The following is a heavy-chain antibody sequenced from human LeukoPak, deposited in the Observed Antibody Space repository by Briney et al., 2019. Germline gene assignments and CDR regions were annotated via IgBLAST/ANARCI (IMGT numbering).Heavy chain of an antibody. CDR3: ARRSGSGRYFDWTPNWFDP. Sequence: PGESLKISCKGSGYSFTSYWIGWVRQMPGKGLEWMGIIYPGDSDTRYSPSFQGQVTISADKSISTAYLQWSSLKASDTAMYYCARRSGSGRYFDWTPNWFDPWGQGTLVTVSS. CDR2: IYPGDSDT. CDR1: GYSFTSYW. J-gene: IGHJ5*02. V-gene: IGHV5-51*01. D-gene: IGHD3-9*01.